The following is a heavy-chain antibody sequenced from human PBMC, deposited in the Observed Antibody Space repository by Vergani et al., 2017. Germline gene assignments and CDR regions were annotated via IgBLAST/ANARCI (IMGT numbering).Heavy chain of an antibody. CDR3: ASGVADCSGGSCYSLPFDY. J-gene: IGHJ4*02. V-gene: IGHV1-2*02. Sequence: QVQLVQSGAEVKKPGASVKVSCKASGYTFTGYYMHWVRQAPGQGLEWMGWINPNSGGTNYAQKFQGRVTMTRDTSISTAYMELSRLRSDDTAVYYCASGVADCSGGSCYSLPFDYWGQGTLVTVSS. CDR1: GYTFTGYY. CDR2: INPNSGGT. D-gene: IGHD2-15*01.